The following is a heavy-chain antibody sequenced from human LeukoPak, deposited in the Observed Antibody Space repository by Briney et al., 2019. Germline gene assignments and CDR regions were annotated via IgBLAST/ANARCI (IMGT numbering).Heavy chain of an antibody. CDR2: INHSGST. V-gene: IGHV4-34*01. J-gene: IGHJ6*03. Sequence: SETLSLTCAVYGGSFSGYYWSWIRQPPGKGLEWIGEINHSGSTNYNPSLKSRVTISVDTSKNQFSLKLSSVTAADTAVYCCARGRKSRPYSNYYYYMDVWGKGTTVTVSS. CDR3: ARGRKSRPYSNYYYYMDV. CDR1: GGSFSGYY. D-gene: IGHD4-11*01.